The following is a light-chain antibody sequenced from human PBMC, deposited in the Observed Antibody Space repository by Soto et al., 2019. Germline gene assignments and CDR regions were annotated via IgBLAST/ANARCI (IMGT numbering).Light chain of an antibody. CDR1: SSDVGSYKF. V-gene: IGLV2-23*01. CDR3: CSYAGSSTLV. Sequence: QYALTQPASVSGSPGQSITISCTGTSSDVGSYKFVSWYQQHPGKAPKLMIYEGSKRPSGVSNRFSGSKSGNTASLTISGLQAEDEADYYCCSYAGSSTLVFGGGTKLTVL. J-gene: IGLJ2*01. CDR2: EGS.